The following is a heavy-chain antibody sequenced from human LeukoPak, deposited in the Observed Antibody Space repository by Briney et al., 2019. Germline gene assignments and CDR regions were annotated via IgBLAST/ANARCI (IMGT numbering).Heavy chain of an antibody. CDR3: ARRYLYSGSYPFDY. D-gene: IGHD1-26*01. CDR2: INHSGST. CDR1: GGSFSGYY. Sequence: PSETLSLTCAVYGGSFSGYYWSWIRQPPGRGLEWIGEINHSGSTNYNPSLKSRVTISVDTSKNQFSLKLSSVTAADTAVYYCARRYLYSGSYPFDYWGQGTLVTVSS. V-gene: IGHV4-34*01. J-gene: IGHJ4*02.